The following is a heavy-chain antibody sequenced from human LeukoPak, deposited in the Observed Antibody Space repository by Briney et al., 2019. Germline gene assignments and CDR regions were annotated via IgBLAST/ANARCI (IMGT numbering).Heavy chain of an antibody. CDR1: GGSVSSGSYY. CDR3: ARSIVGANDSDY. V-gene: IGHV4-61*01. Sequence: KPSETLSLTCTVSGGSVSSGSYYWSWIRQPPGKGLEWIGYIYYSGSTNYNPSLKSRVTISVDTSKNQFSLKLSSVTAADTAVYYCARSIVGANDSDYWGQGTLVTVSS. J-gene: IGHJ4*02. D-gene: IGHD1-26*01. CDR2: IYYSGST.